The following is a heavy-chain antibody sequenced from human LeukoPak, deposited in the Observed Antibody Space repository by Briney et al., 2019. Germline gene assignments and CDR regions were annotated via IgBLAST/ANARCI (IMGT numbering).Heavy chain of an antibody. V-gene: IGHV3-9*01. D-gene: IGHD1-26*01. Sequence: GGSLRLSCAASGFTFDDYAMHWVRQAPGKGLEWVSGISWNSGSIGYADSVKGRFTISRDNAKNSLYLQMNSLRAEDTALYYCAKDIGGSYRRSYYYYGMDVWGQGTTVTVSS. J-gene: IGHJ6*02. CDR1: GFTFDDYA. CDR2: ISWNSGSI. CDR3: AKDIGGSYRRSYYYYGMDV.